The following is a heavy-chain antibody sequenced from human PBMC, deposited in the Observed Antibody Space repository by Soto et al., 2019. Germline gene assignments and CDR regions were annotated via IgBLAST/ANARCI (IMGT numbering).Heavy chain of an antibody. Sequence: PGGSLRLSCAASGFPFSTYALNWVRQAPGKGLEWVSAISGSGGSTYYADSVKGRFTISRDNSKNTLYLQMNSLRAEDTAVYYCAKSVATIMDAFDIWGQGTMVTVSS. CDR2: ISGSGGST. D-gene: IGHD5-12*01. J-gene: IGHJ3*02. CDR1: GFPFSTYA. V-gene: IGHV3-23*01. CDR3: AKSVATIMDAFDI.